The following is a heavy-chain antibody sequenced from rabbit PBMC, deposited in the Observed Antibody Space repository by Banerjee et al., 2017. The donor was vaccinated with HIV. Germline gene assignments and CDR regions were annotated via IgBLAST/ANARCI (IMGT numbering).Heavy chain of an antibody. V-gene: IGHV1S43*01. CDR2: IDTATIIT. CDR1: GIDFSSYF. D-gene: IGHD8-1*01. Sequence: QQQLEESGGGLVKPGGTLTLTCKASGIDFSSYFMSWVRQAPGKGPEWIGTIDTATIITNYASWVNGRFTISSNTNQNTVFLQMNGLTAADTATYFCARWDTIYTGGNLWGPGTLVTVS. J-gene: IGHJ4*01. CDR3: ARWDTIYTGGNL.